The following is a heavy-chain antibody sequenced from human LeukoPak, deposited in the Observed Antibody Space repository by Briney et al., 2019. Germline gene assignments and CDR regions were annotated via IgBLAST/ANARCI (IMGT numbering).Heavy chain of an antibody. V-gene: IGHV3-30*02. CDR1: GFTFSSYG. D-gene: IGHD3-10*01. CDR3: VRDGTVRGKNGCFDY. CDR2: IRYDGSNK. Sequence: GGSLRLSCAASGFTFSSYGMHWVRQAPGKGLEWVAFIRYDGSNKYYADSVKGRFTISRDNSKNTLYLQMNSLRAEDTAVYYCVRDGTVRGKNGCFDYWGQGTLVTVSS. J-gene: IGHJ4*02.